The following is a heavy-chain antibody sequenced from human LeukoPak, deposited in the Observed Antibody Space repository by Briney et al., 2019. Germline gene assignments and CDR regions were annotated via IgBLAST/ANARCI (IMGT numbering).Heavy chain of an antibody. J-gene: IGHJ4*02. CDR2: IGKDGTGN. D-gene: IGHD2/OR15-2a*01. Sequence: GGSLRLSCAASGFSPSRYWMSWVRQAPGKGLEWVANIGKDGTGNHYVDSVKGRFTISRDNAKNSLYLEMNSLRADDTAVYYCARDLDFYATDYWGQGTLVTVSP. CDR1: GFSPSRYW. CDR3: ARDLDFYATDY. V-gene: IGHV3-7*01.